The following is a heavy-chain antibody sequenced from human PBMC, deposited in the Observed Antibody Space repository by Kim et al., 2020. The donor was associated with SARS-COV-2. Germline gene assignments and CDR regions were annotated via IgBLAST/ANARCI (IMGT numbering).Heavy chain of an antibody. D-gene: IGHD3-10*01. CDR3: AKDRDYYGSWSSSWFDP. CDR1: GFIFSSYA. Sequence: GGSLRLSCAASGFIFSSYAMSWVRQAPGKGLEWVSSISNSGSNTYYADSVKGRFTISRDNYKNTLHLQMNSLRAEDTAVYYCAKDRDYYGSWSSSWFDPWGQGTLVTVSS. V-gene: IGHV3-23*01. CDR2: ISNSGSNT. J-gene: IGHJ5*02.